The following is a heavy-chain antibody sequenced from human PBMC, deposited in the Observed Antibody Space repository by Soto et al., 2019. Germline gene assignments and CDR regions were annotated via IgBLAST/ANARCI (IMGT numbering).Heavy chain of an antibody. CDR2: ISGSGGST. CDR3: AKGDRIAAAGHFDY. Sequence: PGGSLRLSCAASGFTFRNYNMNWVRQAPGKGLYWVSGISGSGGSTYYADSVKGRFTISRDNSKNTLYLQMNSLRAEDTAVYYCAKGDRIAAAGHFDYWGQGTLVTVSS. D-gene: IGHD6-13*01. V-gene: IGHV3-23*01. CDR1: GFTFRNYN. J-gene: IGHJ4*02.